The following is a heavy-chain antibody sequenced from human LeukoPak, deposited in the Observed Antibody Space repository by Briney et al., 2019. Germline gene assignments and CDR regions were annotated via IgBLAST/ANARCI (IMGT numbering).Heavy chain of an antibody. D-gene: IGHD6-13*01. V-gene: IGHV1-2*02. CDR3: ATATVPPSAAAGDMDV. Sequence: ASVKVSCKASGYTFTSYGISWVRQAPGQGLEWMGWINPNSGGTNYAQKFQGRVTMTRDTSISTAYMELSRLRSDDTAVYYCATATVPPSAAAGDMDVWGKGTTVTVSS. J-gene: IGHJ6*03. CDR2: INPNSGGT. CDR1: GYTFTSYG.